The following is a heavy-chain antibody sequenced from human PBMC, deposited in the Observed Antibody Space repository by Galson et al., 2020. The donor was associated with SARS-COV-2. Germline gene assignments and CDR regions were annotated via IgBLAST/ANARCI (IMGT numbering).Heavy chain of an antibody. D-gene: IGHD3-9*01. Sequence: GESLKISCVASGFRFKSYAMHWVRQAPGKGLEWVAVISFDGTRRYYAESVKGRFTISRDDSRATLSLRASSLRPEDTAIYFCARSERYFAMXGVDVWGQGTTFTVSS. V-gene: IGHV3-30*04. CDR3: ARSERYFAMXGVDV. J-gene: IGHJ6*02. CDR1: GFRFKSYA. CDR2: ISFDGTRR.